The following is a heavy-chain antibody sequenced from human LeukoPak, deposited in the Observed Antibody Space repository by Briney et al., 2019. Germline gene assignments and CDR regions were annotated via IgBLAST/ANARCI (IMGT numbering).Heavy chain of an antibody. J-gene: IGHJ4*02. CDR3: AKGSLGSSYFFDY. D-gene: IGHD6-6*01. CDR2: ISGSGGNT. V-gene: IGHV3-23*01. CDR1: GFTFSRYA. Sequence: PGGSLRLSCAASGFTFSRYAMSWVRQAPGKGPEWVSTISGSGGNTYYADSVKGRFTISRDNSKNALWLQMNSLRAEDTALYYCAKGSLGSSYFFDYWGQGTLVTVSS.